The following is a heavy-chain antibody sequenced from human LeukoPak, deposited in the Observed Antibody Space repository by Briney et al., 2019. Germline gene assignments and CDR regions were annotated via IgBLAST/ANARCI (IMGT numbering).Heavy chain of an antibody. D-gene: IGHD3-10*01. J-gene: IGHJ3*02. CDR3: ISPDTGDAFDI. Sequence: GGSLRLSCAASGFTFSGSAMHWVRQASGKGLEWVGRIRSKANSYATAYAASVKGRFTISRDDSKNTAYLQMNSLKTEDTAVYYCISPDTGDAFDIWGQGTMVTVSS. CDR2: IRSKANSYAT. V-gene: IGHV3-73*01. CDR1: GFTFSGSA.